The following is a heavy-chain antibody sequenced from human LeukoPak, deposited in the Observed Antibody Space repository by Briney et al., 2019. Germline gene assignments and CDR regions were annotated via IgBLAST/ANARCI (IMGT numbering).Heavy chain of an antibody. J-gene: IGHJ4*02. Sequence: PSETLSLTCTVSGGSISSYYWSWIRQPPWKGLEWIGYIYYSGSTNYNPSLKSRVTISVDTSKNQFSLKLSSVTAADTAVYYCARGKLGYDFWSGYYFDYWGQGTLVTVSS. CDR2: IYYSGST. CDR3: ARGKLGYDFWSGYYFDY. D-gene: IGHD3-3*01. V-gene: IGHV4-59*01. CDR1: GGSISSYY.